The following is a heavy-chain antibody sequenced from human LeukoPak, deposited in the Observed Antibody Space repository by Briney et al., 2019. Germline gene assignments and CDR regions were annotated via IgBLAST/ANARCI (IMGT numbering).Heavy chain of an antibody. Sequence: ASVKVSCKASGYTFTSYDINWVRQATGQGLEWMGWMNPNSGNTGYAQKFQGRVTMTRNTSISTAYMELSSLRPEDTAVYYCARGQREPLIVTDAFDIWGQGTMVTVSS. CDR3: ARGQREPLIVTDAFDI. CDR2: MNPNSGNT. D-gene: IGHD3-22*01. CDR1: GYTFTSYD. V-gene: IGHV1-8*01. J-gene: IGHJ3*02.